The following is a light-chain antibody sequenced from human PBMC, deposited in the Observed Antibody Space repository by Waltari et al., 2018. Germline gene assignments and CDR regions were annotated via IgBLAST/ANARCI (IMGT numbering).Light chain of an antibody. CDR3: QHYVSLPVT. CDR2: AAS. CDR1: QSGRGT. Sequence: EIVLTQSPGTASLSTGERPTLFCSASQSGRGTLALYQQKPGQPPRLLIYAASTRATGIPDRFSGSGSGTYFSLTISRLEPEDFAVYYCQHYVSLPVTYGQGTKVEIK. V-gene: IGKV3-20*01. J-gene: IGKJ1*01.